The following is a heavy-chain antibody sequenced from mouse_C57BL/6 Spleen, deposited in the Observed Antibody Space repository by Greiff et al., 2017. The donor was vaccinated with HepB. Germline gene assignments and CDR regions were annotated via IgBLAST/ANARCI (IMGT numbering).Heavy chain of an antibody. CDR3: ARSGGYYAMDY. CDR1: GYTFTDYY. J-gene: IGHJ4*01. CDR2: INPYNGGT. D-gene: IGHD3-1*01. Sequence: EVKLQESGPVLVKPGASVKMSCKASGYTFTDYYMNWVKQSHGKSLEWIGVINPYNGGTSYNQKFKGKATLTVDKSSSTAYMELNSLTSEDSAVYYCARSGGYYAMDYWGQGTSVTVSS. V-gene: IGHV1-19*01.